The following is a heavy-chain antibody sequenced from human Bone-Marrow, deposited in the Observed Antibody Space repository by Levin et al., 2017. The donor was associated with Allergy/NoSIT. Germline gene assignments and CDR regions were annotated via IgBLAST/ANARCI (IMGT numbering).Heavy chain of an antibody. CDR3: VRHRDEFNKDLIDY. J-gene: IGHJ4*02. V-gene: IGHV5-51*01. CDR1: GYSFTNYW. Sequence: GESLKISCKASGYSFTNYWIGWVRQMPGRGLEWMAIIYPGDSDTRYSLSFRGQVTISADTSVSTVYLQWRSLKASDTAIYYCVRHRDEFNKDLIDYWGQGTLVTASS. CDR2: IYPGDSDT. D-gene: IGHD2-15*01.